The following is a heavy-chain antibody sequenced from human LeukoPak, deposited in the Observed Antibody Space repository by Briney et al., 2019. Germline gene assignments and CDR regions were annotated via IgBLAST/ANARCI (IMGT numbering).Heavy chain of an antibody. CDR2: ISYDGSNK. CDR1: GFTFSSYA. CDR3: ARETRDYGDPELNWFDP. Sequence: GGSLRLSCAASGFTFSSYAMHWVRQAPGKGLEWVAVISYDGSNKYYADSVKGRFTISRDNSKNTLYLQMNSLRAEDTAVYYCARETRDYGDPELNWFDPWGQGTLVTVSS. J-gene: IGHJ5*02. V-gene: IGHV3-30-3*01. D-gene: IGHD4-17*01.